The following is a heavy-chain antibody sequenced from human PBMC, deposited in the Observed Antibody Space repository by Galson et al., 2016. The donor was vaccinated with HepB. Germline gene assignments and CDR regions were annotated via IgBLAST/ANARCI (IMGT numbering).Heavy chain of an antibody. J-gene: IGHJ5*02. V-gene: IGHV1-24*01. CDR3: ATVTMFRGVIHWFDP. CDR2: FDPEDDER. Sequence: SVKVSCKVSGYTLTEVSMRWVRQAPGKGLEWMGGFDPEDDERIYAQKFQGRVTMTEDTSTDTAYMELSSLRSEDTAVYYCATVTMFRGVIHWFDPWGQGTLVTVSS. D-gene: IGHD3-10*01. CDR1: GYTLTEVS.